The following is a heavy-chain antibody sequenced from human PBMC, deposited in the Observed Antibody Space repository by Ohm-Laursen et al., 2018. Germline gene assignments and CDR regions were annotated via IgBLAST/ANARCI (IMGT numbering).Heavy chain of an antibody. D-gene: IGHD3-3*01. Sequence: SLRLSCSASGFTFSNAWMSWVRQAPGKGLEWVGRIKSKTGGGTTDYAAPVKGRFTISRDDSKNTLYLQMNSLKTEDTAVYYCTAQTYYDFWSRFDPWGQGTLGTVSS. CDR3: TAQTYYDFWSRFDP. J-gene: IGHJ5*02. CDR2: IKSKTGGGTT. CDR1: GFTFSNAW. V-gene: IGHV3-15*01.